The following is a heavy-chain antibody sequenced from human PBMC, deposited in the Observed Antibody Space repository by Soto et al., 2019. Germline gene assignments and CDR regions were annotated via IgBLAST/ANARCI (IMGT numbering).Heavy chain of an antibody. V-gene: IGHV3-23*01. D-gene: IGHD3-9*01. Sequence: GGSLRLSCVASGFTFTTYDMNWVRQAPGKGLEWVSGISGSGATTSYADSVKGRFTVSRDNSKNTLYLQMNSLRVEDTAVYYCAKLRYFDWSSYNWFEYWGQGTPVTVSS. CDR2: ISGSGATT. CDR3: AKLRYFDWSSYNWFEY. CDR1: GFTFTTYD. J-gene: IGHJ5*01.